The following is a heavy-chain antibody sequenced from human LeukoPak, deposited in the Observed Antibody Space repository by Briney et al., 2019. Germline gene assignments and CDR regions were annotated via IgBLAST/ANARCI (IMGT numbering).Heavy chain of an antibody. CDR3: ASLLRDDLAAAGHTDY. CDR2: IYHSGST. Sequence: RPSETLSLTCAVSGGSISSGGYSWSWIRQPPGKGLEWIGYIYHSGSTYYNPSLKSRVTISVDTSKNQFSLKLSSVTAADTAVYYCASLLRDDLAAAGHTDYWGQGTLVTVSS. J-gene: IGHJ4*02. V-gene: IGHV4-30-2*01. CDR1: GGSISSGGYS. D-gene: IGHD6-13*01.